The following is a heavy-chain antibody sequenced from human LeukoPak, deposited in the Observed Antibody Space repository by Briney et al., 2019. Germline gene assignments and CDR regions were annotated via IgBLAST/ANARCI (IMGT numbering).Heavy chain of an antibody. D-gene: IGHD3-22*01. J-gene: IGHJ4*02. Sequence: PGGSLRLSCAASGFTFSSYSMNWVRQAPGKGLEWVSSISSSSSYIYYADSVKGRFTISRDNAKNSLYLQMNSLRAEDTAVYYCARDLGDSSGWPSYYFDYWGQGTLVTVSS. CDR3: ARDLGDSSGWPSYYFDY. CDR1: GFTFSSYS. V-gene: IGHV3-21*01. CDR2: ISSSSSYI.